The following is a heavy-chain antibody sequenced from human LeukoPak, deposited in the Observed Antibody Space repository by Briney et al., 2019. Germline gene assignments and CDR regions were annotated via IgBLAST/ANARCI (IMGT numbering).Heavy chain of an antibody. CDR3: ARGQWSVGAIEPDY. Sequence: GGSLRLSCAASGFTVSSNYMSWVRQAPGKGLEWVSVIYGGGSTYYADSVKGRFTISRDNSKNTLYLQMNSLRAEDTAVYYCARGQWSVGAIEPDYWGQGTLVTVSS. J-gene: IGHJ4*02. CDR2: IYGGGST. V-gene: IGHV3-66*01. CDR1: GFTVSSNY. D-gene: IGHD1-26*01.